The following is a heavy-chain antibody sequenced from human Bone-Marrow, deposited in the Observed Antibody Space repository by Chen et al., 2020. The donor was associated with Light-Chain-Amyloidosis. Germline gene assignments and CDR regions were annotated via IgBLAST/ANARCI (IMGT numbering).Heavy chain of an antibody. D-gene: IGHD6-25*01. V-gene: IGHV3-7*01. J-gene: IGHJ4*02. Sequence: EVRLVESGGGLVQPGGSLRLSCAASGFTFSRYFMSWVRQAPGKGLEWVANIREDGNEKYYVQSVKGRFTISRDNAKNAVYLQMHSLGAEDSAIYFCARESSAAAPYYLDYWGQGIRVTVSA. CDR3: ARESSAAAPYYLDY. CDR2: IREDGNEK. CDR1: GFTFSRYF.